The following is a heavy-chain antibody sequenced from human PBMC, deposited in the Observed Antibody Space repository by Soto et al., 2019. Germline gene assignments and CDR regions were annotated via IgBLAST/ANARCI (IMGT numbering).Heavy chain of an antibody. J-gene: IGHJ2*01. V-gene: IGHV3-30*18. CDR2: ISYDGSNK. CDR1: GFTFSSYG. D-gene: IGHD6-19*01. Sequence: QVQLVESGGGVVQPGRSLRLSCAASGFTFSSYGMHWVRQAPGKGLEWVAVISYDGSNKYYADSVKGRFTISRDNSKNTLYLQMNSLRAEDTAVYYCAKLAVASPGWYFDLWGRGTLVTVSS. CDR3: AKLAVASPGWYFDL.